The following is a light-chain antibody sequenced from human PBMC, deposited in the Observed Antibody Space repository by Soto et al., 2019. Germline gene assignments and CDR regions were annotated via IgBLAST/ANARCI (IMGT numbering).Light chain of an antibody. CDR3: QQYNSYRYT. CDR1: QSISSW. Sequence: DIQMTQSPSTLSASVGDRVTITCRGSQSISSWLAWYQQKPGKAPKLLIYDASSLESGVPSRFSGSGSGTEHTLTISSLQPDDFATYYCQQYNSYRYTLGQGTKLEIK. V-gene: IGKV1-5*01. CDR2: DAS. J-gene: IGKJ2*01.